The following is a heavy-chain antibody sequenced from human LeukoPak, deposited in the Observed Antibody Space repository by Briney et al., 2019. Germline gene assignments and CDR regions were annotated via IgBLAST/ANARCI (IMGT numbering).Heavy chain of an antibody. V-gene: IGHV4-39*07. J-gene: IGHJ4*02. CDR2: IYSGGSS. CDR1: GGSISSSSYY. CDR3: ARSLWFGDIHNDY. D-gene: IGHD3-10*01. Sequence: PSETLSLTCTVSGGSISSSSYYWGWIRQPPGKELEWIGSIYSGGSSYYNPSLKSRVTISVDTSKNQFSLKLSSVTAADTAVYYCARSLWFGDIHNDYWGQGTLVTVSS.